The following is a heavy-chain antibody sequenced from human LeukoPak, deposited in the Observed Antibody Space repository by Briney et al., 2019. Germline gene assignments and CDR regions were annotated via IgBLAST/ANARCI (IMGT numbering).Heavy chain of an antibody. CDR2: ISYDGSNK. CDR1: GFTFSSYG. Sequence: PGGSLRLSCAASGFTFSSYGMHWVRQAPGKGLEWVAVISYDGSNKYYADSVKGRFTISRDNSKNTQNLQMNSLRGEDTAVYYCAKAVTVTQEFDAFDIWGQGTMVTVSS. J-gene: IGHJ3*02. CDR3: AKAVTVTQEFDAFDI. D-gene: IGHD4-17*01. V-gene: IGHV3-30*18.